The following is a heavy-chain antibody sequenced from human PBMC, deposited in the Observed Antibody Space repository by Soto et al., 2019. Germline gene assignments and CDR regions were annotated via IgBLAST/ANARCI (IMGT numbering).Heavy chain of an antibody. D-gene: IGHD3-22*01. V-gene: IGHV3-33*01. J-gene: IGHJ6*02. CDR2: IWYDGSNK. Sequence: GSLRLSCGGSGFTFSSYGMHWVRQAPGKGLEWVAVIWYDGSNKYYADSVKGRFTISRDNSKNTLYLQMNSLRAEDRAVYYCARDLYYYVSSSFPTYYYYYYCMDVWGQGTTVTVSS. CDR1: GFTFSSYG. CDR3: ARDLYYYVSSSFPTYYYYYYCMDV.